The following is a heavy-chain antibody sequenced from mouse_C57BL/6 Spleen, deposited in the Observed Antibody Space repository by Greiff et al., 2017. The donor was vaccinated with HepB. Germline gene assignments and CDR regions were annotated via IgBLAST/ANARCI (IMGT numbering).Heavy chain of an antibody. CDR3: ARDLQLGRAY. CDR1: GFTFSSYA. D-gene: IGHD4-1*02. CDR2: ISDGGSYT. V-gene: IGHV5-4*01. J-gene: IGHJ3*01. Sequence: DVMLVESGGGLVKPGGSLKLSCAASGFTFSSYAMSWVRQTPEKRLEWVATISDGGSYTYYPDNVKGRFPISRNNAKNNLYLQMSHLKSEDTAMYYCARDLQLGRAYWGQGTLVTVSA.